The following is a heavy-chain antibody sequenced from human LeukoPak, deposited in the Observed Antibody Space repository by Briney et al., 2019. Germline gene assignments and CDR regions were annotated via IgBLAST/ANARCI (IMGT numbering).Heavy chain of an antibody. D-gene: IGHD2-21*02. CDR1: GFTFSDYY. J-gene: IGHJ6*03. Sequence: GGSLRLSCAASGFTFSDYYMSWIRQAPGKGLEWVSYISSSGSTIYYADSVKGRFTISRDNAKNSLYLQMNSLRAEDTAVYYCARTYCGGDCYSYFYYYYYMDVWGKGTTVTVSS. V-gene: IGHV3-11*04. CDR2: ISSSGSTI. CDR3: ARTYCGGDCYSYFYYYYYMDV.